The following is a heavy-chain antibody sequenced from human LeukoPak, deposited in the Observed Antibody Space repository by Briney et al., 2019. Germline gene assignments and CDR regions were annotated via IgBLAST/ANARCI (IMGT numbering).Heavy chain of an antibody. Sequence: PGGSLRLSCAASGFTFSSYSMNWVRQAPGRGLEWVSTISGSGGSTYYADSVKGRFTISRDNSKNTLYLQMNSLRAEDTAVYYCAGNPTYYYGMDVWGQGTTVTVSS. CDR2: ISGSGGST. CDR3: AGNPTYYYGMDV. J-gene: IGHJ6*02. V-gene: IGHV3-23*01. CDR1: GFTFSSYS. D-gene: IGHD1-14*01.